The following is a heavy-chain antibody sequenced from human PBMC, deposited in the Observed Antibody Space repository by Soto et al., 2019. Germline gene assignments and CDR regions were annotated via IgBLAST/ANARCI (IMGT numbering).Heavy chain of an antibody. CDR3: ARDYRSSWDY. Sequence: QVQLVQSGAEVKKPGASAKVSCKASGYTFTAYAIHWVRQAPGHRLEWLGWINAGNGEARYPQEFQDRVTITRDTSASTTYMELSSLRSEDSSVYYCARDYRSSWDYWGQGTQVTVSS. J-gene: IGHJ4*02. D-gene: IGHD6-13*01. V-gene: IGHV1-3*01. CDR1: GYTFTAYA. CDR2: INAGNGEA.